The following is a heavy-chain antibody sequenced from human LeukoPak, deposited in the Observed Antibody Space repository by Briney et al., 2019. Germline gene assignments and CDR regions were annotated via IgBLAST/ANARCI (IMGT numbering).Heavy chain of an antibody. CDR2: ISSSSSTI. V-gene: IGHV3-48*02. Sequence: GGSLRLSCAASGFTFSSYSMNWVRQAPGKGLGWVSYISSSSSTIYYADSVKGRFTISRDNAKNSLYLQMNSLRDEDTAVYYCARETDYYGSGSYYRNLFDYWGQGTLVTVSS. CDR3: ARETDYYGSGSYYRNLFDY. J-gene: IGHJ4*02. D-gene: IGHD3-10*01. CDR1: GFTFSSYS.